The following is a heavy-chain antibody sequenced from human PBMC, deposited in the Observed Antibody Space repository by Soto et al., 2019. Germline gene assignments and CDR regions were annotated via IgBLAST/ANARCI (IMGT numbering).Heavy chain of an antibody. CDR2: IKEDGSEK. CDR1: GFTFDTSW. CDR3: LRGGGNFVS. J-gene: IGHJ4*02. Sequence: GGSLRLSCAASGFTFDTSWMSWVRQFPGEGLQWVANIKEDGSEKNYVDPVKGRFTISRDNAKNSLYLQMNSLRAEDTALYYFLRGGGNFVSWGQGTLVTVSS. D-gene: IGHD3-16*01. V-gene: IGHV3-7*05.